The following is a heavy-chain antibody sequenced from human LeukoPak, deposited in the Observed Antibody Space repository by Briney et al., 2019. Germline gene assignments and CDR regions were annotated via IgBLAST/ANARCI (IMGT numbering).Heavy chain of an antibody. Sequence: PGGSLRLSCAASGFTVSSNYMSWVRQAPGKGLEWVSVIYSGGSTYFADSVKGRFTISRDNSKNTLYLQMNSLRAEDTAVYYCARSTVTMRYYFDYWGQGTLVTVSS. J-gene: IGHJ4*02. CDR1: GFTVSSNY. CDR3: ARSTVTMRYYFDY. CDR2: IYSGGST. V-gene: IGHV3-66*01. D-gene: IGHD4-17*01.